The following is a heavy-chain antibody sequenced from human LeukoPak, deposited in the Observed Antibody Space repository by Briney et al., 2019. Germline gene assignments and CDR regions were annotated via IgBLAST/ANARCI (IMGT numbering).Heavy chain of an antibody. V-gene: IGHV3-23*01. CDR1: GFTFTSYA. CDR2: ISAGATTT. CDR3: AIPCSDGVCYPDY. D-gene: IGHD2-21*02. Sequence: GGSLRLSCETSGFTFTSYAVSWVRQAPGKGLEWVSAISAGATTTYYADSVKGRFTISRDDSRNTLYLQMDSLRVEDTAVYYCAIPCSDGVCYPDYWGQGTLVTVSS. J-gene: IGHJ4*02.